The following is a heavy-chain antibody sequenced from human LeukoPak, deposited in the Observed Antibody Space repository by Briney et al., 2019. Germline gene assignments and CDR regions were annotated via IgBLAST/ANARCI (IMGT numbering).Heavy chain of an antibody. V-gene: IGHV1-8*01. D-gene: IGHD2-15*01. J-gene: IGHJ3*02. CDR3: ARAAGYAAEDAFDI. CDR2: MNPNSGNS. Sequence: ASVKVSCKASGYTFTTYDLSWVRQAGGQGLEWMGWMNPNSGNSGYAQKFQGRVIMTRNTSISTAYMELSSLRSEDTAVYYCARAAGYAAEDAFDIWGQGTMVIVSS. CDR1: GYTFTTYD.